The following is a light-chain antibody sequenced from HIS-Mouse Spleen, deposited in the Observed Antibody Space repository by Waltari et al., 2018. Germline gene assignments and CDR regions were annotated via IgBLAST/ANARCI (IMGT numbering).Light chain of an antibody. V-gene: IGKV4-1*01. CDR1: LTVLYSSNNKNY. CDR3: QQYYSTPLT. CDR2: WAS. J-gene: IGKJ4*01. Sequence: DIVMTKSPDSLPELLGVTATITCKSTLTVLYSSNNKNYLAWYQQKPGQPPKLLIYWASTRESGVPDRFSGSGSGTDFTLTISSLQAEDVAVYYCQQYYSTPLTFGGGTKVEIK.